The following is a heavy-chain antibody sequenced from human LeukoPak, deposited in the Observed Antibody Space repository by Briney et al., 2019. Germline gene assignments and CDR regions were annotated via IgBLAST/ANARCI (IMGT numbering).Heavy chain of an antibody. CDR2: IKQDGSEK. Sequence: PGGSLRLSCAASGFSVSASYMSWVRQAPGKGLEWVANIKQDGSEKYYVDSVKGRFTISRDNAKNSLYLQMNSLRAEDTAVYYCARDKVVGPSNFDYWGQGTLVTVSS. J-gene: IGHJ4*02. D-gene: IGHD1-26*01. V-gene: IGHV3-7*01. CDR1: GFSVSASY. CDR3: ARDKVVGPSNFDY.